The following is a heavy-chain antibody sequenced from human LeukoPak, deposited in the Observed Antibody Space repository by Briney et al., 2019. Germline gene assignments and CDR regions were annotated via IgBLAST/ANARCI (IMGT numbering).Heavy chain of an antibody. Sequence: PGGSLRLSCAASGFTVSSNYMSWVRQAPGKGLECVSDLYSGDSTYYAESVKGRFTISRDNSKNTLYLQMNSLRAEDTAVYYCARERNDYYDNSGYLDYWGQGSLVTVSS. J-gene: IGHJ4*02. V-gene: IGHV3-53*01. CDR3: ARERNDYYDNSGYLDY. CDR1: GFTVSSNY. CDR2: LYSGDST. D-gene: IGHD3-22*01.